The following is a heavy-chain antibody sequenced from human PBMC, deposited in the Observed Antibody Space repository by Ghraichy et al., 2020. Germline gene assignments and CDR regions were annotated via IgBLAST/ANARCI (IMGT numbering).Heavy chain of an antibody. CDR2: MNPNSGNT. CDR3: ARSEYSSGWYSDNAFDI. V-gene: IGHV1-8*01. Sequence: ASVKVSCKASGYTFTSYDINWVRQATGQGLEWMGWMNPNSGNTGYAQKFQGRVTMTRNTSISTAYMELSSLRSEDTAVYYCARSEYSSGWYSDNAFDIWGQGTMVTVSS. J-gene: IGHJ3*02. CDR1: GYTFTSYD. D-gene: IGHD6-19*01.